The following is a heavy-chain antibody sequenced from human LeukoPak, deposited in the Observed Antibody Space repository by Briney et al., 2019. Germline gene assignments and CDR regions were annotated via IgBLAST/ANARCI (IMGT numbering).Heavy chain of an antibody. Sequence: SETLSLTCTVSGGSISSYYWSWIRQPPGEGLEWIGYIYYSGSTNYNPSLKSRVTISVDTSKNQFSLKLSSVTAADTAVYYCARTTVTTYRYYYGMDVWGQGTTVTVSS. CDR3: ARTTVTTYRYYYGMDV. D-gene: IGHD4-11*01. V-gene: IGHV4-59*01. CDR1: GGSISSYY. J-gene: IGHJ6*02. CDR2: IYYSGST.